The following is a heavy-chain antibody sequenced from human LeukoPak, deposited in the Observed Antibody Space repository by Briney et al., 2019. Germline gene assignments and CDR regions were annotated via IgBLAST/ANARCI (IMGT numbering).Heavy chain of an antibody. V-gene: IGHV1-8*03. Sequence: ASVKVSCKASGYTFTSYDINWVRQATGQGLEWMGWMNPNSGNTGYAQKFQGRVTITRNTSISTAYMELSSLRSEDTAVYYCARISDSSGFDNWFDPWGQGTLVTVSS. CDR3: ARISDSSGFDNWFDP. CDR1: GYTFTSYD. D-gene: IGHD3-10*01. J-gene: IGHJ5*02. CDR2: MNPNSGNT.